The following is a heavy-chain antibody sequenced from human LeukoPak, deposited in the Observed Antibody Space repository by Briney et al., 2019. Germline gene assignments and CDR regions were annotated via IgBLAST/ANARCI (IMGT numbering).Heavy chain of an antibody. CDR2: IGPHSSAT. V-gene: IGHV1-2*02. D-gene: IGHD2/OR15-2a*01. Sequence: ASVKVSCKSSGFTFTDYYIHWVRQAPGQGLEWMGYIGPHSSATSSPQEFQGRVTMTRDTFMSTAYMELTRLTSDDTAVYYCAGEGNGLLSKDFDYWGQGTLVTVSS. CDR1: GFTFTDYY. CDR3: AGEGNGLLSKDFDY. J-gene: IGHJ4*02.